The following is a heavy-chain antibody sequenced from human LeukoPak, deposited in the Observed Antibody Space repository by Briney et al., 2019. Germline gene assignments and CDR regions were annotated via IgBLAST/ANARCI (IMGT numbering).Heavy chain of an antibody. V-gene: IGHV4-4*07. CDR3: ASSYYYDSSGYYRGHIDYFDY. Sequence: SETLSLTCSVSGGSIFSYYWRWIRQPAGKGLEWIGRIYTSGSTYYNPSLKSRVTISVDTSKNQFSLKLSSVTAADTAVYYCASSYYYDSSGYYRGHIDYFDYWGQGTLVTVSS. CDR2: IYTSGST. J-gene: IGHJ4*02. CDR1: GGSIFSYY. D-gene: IGHD3-22*01.